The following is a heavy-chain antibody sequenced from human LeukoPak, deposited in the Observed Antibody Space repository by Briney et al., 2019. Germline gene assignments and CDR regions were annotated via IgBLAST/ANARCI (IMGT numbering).Heavy chain of an antibody. CDR1: GGTFSSYA. Sequence: GASVNVSCKASGGTFSSYAISWVRQAPGQGLEWMGGIIPIFGTANYAQKFQGRVTITADESTSTAYMELSSLRSEDTAVYYCARVGGVWSPFDYWGQGTLVTVSS. J-gene: IGHJ4*02. CDR3: ARVGGVWSPFDY. CDR2: IIPIFGTA. D-gene: IGHD6-19*01. V-gene: IGHV1-69*13.